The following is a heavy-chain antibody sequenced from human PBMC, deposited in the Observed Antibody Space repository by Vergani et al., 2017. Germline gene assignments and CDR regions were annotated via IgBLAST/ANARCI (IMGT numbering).Heavy chain of an antibody. CDR3: ARGRGYSYGPVDY. CDR1: GGSFSGYY. D-gene: IGHD5-18*01. Sequence: QVQLQQWGAGLLKPSETLSLTCADYGGSFSGYYWSWIRQPPGKGLEWIGEINHSGSTNYNPSLKSRVTISVDTSKNQFSLKLSSVTAADTAVYYCARGRGYSYGPVDYWGQGTLVTVSS. J-gene: IGHJ4*02. V-gene: IGHV4-34*01. CDR2: INHSGST.